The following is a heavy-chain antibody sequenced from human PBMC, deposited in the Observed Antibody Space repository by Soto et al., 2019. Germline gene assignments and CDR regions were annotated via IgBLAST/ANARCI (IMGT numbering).Heavy chain of an antibody. V-gene: IGHV3-74*01. D-gene: IGHD3-3*01. Sequence: EMQLVESGGGLVKPGGSLRISCAASGFTFSNYWMHWVRQTPGKGLVWVSRISTDGSSTWYADSVKGRFTISRDSAKNTLYLQMSSLRAEDTAVYYCARGGRIFDYYSGMDVWGQGTTVAVSS. J-gene: IGHJ6*02. CDR2: ISTDGSST. CDR1: GFTFSNYW. CDR3: ARGGRIFDYYSGMDV.